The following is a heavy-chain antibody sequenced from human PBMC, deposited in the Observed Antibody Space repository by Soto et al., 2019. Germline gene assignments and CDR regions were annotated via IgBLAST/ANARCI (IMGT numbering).Heavy chain of an antibody. CDR3: AREEFVTGRYRKIDY. Sequence: SETLSLTCTVSGGSITSGGYYWTWIRQHPGKGLEWIGYIYDSGTTYYNPSLESRVTISVDTSKNQFSLRLTSVTAADTAVYFCAREEFVTGRYRKIDYWGQGTLVTSPQ. CDR2: IYDSGTT. V-gene: IGHV4-31*03. CDR1: GGSITSGGYY. D-gene: IGHD1-26*01. J-gene: IGHJ4*02.